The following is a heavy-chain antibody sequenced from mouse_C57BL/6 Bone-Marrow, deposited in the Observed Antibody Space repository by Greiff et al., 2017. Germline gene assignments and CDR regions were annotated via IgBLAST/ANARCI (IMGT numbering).Heavy chain of an antibody. V-gene: IGHV1-39*01. J-gene: IGHJ4*01. CDR1: GYSFTDYY. CDR2: INPNYGTT. D-gene: IGHD2-4*01. CDR3: ARGYDYDYAMDY. Sequence: VQLQQSGPELVKPGASVKISCKASGYSFTDYYMNWVKQSNGKSLEWIGVINPNYGTTSYNQKFKGKATLTVDKSSSTAYMQLNSLTSEDSAVYYGARGYDYDYAMDYWGQGTSVTVSS.